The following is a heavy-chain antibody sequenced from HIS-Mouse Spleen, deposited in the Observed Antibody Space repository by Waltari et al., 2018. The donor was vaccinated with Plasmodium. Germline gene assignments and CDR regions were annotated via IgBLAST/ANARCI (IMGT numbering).Heavy chain of an antibody. CDR1: GGSFSGYY. CDR2: INHSGST. V-gene: IGHV4-34*01. D-gene: IGHD3-10*01. J-gene: IGHJ2*01. Sequence: QVQLQQWGAGLLKPSETLSLTCAVYGGSFSGYYWSWIRQPPGKGLEWIGEINHSGSTNYNPSLNGRVTISVDTSKNQFSLKLSSVTAADTAVYYCARGRVLGTSSGYFDLWGRGTLVTVSS. CDR3: ARGRVLGTSSGYFDL.